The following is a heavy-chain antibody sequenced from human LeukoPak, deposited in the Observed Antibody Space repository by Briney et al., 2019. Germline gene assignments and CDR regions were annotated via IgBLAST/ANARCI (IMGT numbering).Heavy chain of an antibody. J-gene: IGHJ5*02. CDR2: ISYDGSNK. CDR3: CTGCYPHLPWFDP. D-gene: IGHD2-15*01. CDR1: GFTFSSYA. Sequence: PGRSLRLSCAASGFTFSSYAMHWVRQAPGKGLEWVAVISYDGSNKYYADSVKGRFTISRDNSKNTLYLQMNSLRAEDTAVYYCCTGCYPHLPWFDPWGQGTLVTVSS. V-gene: IGHV3-30*04.